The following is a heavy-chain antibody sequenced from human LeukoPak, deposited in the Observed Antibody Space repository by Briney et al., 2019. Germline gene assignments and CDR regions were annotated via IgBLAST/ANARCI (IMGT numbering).Heavy chain of an antibody. Sequence: GGSLRLSCAASGFTFSTSSMHWVRQTPGKGLDWVALISSDGNNKYYANSVKGRFTISRDNSKNTLSLQMNSLRDDDTAVYYCARVGVAGYWGQGTLVTVSS. J-gene: IGHJ4*02. CDR1: GFTFSTSS. V-gene: IGHV3-30-3*01. CDR3: ARVGVAGY. CDR2: ISSDGNNK. D-gene: IGHD2-15*01.